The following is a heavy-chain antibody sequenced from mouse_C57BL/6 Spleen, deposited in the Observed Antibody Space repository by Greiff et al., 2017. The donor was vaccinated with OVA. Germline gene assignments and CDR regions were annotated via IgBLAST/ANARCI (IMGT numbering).Heavy chain of an antibody. CDR3: ARSAITTVDYYVDY. J-gene: IGHJ2*01. V-gene: IGHV1-53*01. D-gene: IGHD2-4*01. CDR1: GYTFTSYW. Sequence: QVQLQQPGTELVKPGASVKLSCKASGYTFTSYWMHWVKQRPGQGLEWIGNINPSNGGTNYNEKFKRKATLTVDKSSSTAYMQLRSLTSEDSAVYYCARSAITTVDYYVDYWGQGTTLTVSS. CDR2: INPSNGGT.